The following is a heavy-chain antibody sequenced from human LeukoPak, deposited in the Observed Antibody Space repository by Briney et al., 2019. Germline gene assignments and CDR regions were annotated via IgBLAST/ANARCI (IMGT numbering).Heavy chain of an antibody. CDR3: ARGLKKGVVNFDY. V-gene: IGHV3-48*03. Sequence: GGSLRLSCAASGFTFSSYEMNWVRQAPGKGLEWVSYISSSGSTIYYADSVKGRFTISRDNAKNSLYLQMNSLRVEDTAVYYCARGLKKGVVNFDYWGQGTLVTVSS. D-gene: IGHD3-3*01. CDR1: GFTFSSYE. CDR2: ISSSGSTI. J-gene: IGHJ4*02.